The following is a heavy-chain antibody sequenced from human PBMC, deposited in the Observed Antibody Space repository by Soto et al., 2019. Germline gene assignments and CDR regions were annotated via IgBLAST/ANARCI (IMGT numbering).Heavy chain of an antibody. Sequence: ASVKVSCKASGGTFSSYAISWVRQAPGQGLEWMGGIIPIFGTANYAQKFQGRVTITADESTSTAYMELSSLRSEDTAVYYCARNFGTGKENDAFDIWGQGTMVTVSS. CDR2: IIPIFGTA. V-gene: IGHV1-69*13. CDR1: GGTFSSYA. CDR3: ARNFGTGKENDAFDI. D-gene: IGHD1-1*01. J-gene: IGHJ3*02.